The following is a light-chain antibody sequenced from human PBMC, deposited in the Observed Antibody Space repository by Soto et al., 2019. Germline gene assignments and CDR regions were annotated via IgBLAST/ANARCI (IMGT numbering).Light chain of an antibody. J-gene: IGLJ1*01. CDR2: EVS. Sequence: QSALTQPASVSGSPGQSITISCTGTSSDVGGYNYVSWYQQHPGKAPKLMIYEVSNRPSGGSNRFSGSKSGNTASLTISGLQAEDEADYYCRSYTSSSTYVFGTGTKLTVL. CDR3: RSYTSSSTYV. V-gene: IGLV2-14*01. CDR1: SSDVGGYNY.